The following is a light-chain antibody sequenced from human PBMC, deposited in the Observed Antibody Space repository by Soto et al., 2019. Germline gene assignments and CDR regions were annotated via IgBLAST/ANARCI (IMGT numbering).Light chain of an antibody. V-gene: IGKV3-15*01. CDR3: QHQGT. Sequence: EIVMTQSPATLSVSPGERATLSCRASQSVSSNLAWYQQKPGQAPRLLIYGASTRATGIPARFSGSGSGTEFALTICSLQSEEFAVYYCQHQGTFGQGTKVEIK. CDR2: GAS. CDR1: QSVSSN. J-gene: IGKJ1*01.